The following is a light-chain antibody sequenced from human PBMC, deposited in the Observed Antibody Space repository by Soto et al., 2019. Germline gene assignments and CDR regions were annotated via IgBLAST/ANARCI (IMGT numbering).Light chain of an antibody. CDR1: TGAVTSGYY. V-gene: IGLV7-43*01. Sequence: QAVVTQEPSLTVSPGGTVTLTCASSTGAVTSGYYPNWFQQKPGQAPTALIYSASNKHSWTPARFSGSLLGDKAALTLSGVQPEDEAEYYCLLYYGGAGVFGGGTQLTVL. J-gene: IGLJ3*02. CDR3: LLYYGGAGV. CDR2: SAS.